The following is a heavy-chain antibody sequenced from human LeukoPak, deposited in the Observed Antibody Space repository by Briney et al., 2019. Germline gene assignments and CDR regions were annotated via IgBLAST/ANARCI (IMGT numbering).Heavy chain of an antibody. D-gene: IGHD2-15*01. V-gene: IGHV4-34*01. J-gene: IGHJ5*02. Sequence: SETLSLTCAVYGGSFSGYYWSWIRQPPGKGLEWIGGINHSRTTNYNPPLKSRVTISVDTSKNQFSLKLSSVTAADTAVYYCARDVDATSGWFNPWGQGTLVTVSS. CDR3: ARDVDATSGWFNP. CDR2: INHSRTT. CDR1: GGSFSGYY.